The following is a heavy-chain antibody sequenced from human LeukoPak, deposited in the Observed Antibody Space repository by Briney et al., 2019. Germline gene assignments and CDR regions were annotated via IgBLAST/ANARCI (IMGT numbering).Heavy chain of an antibody. CDR1: GYTFTSYD. D-gene: IGHD6-13*01. CDR2: MNPNSGNT. J-gene: IGHJ4*02. Sequence: ASMKVSCKASGYTFTSYDINWVRQATGQGLEWMGWMNPNSGNTGYAQKFQGRIIVSRNTSISTAYMELSSLTSEDTAIYYCARIAAAGNRRLNYWGQGTLVTVAS. V-gene: IGHV1-8*01. CDR3: ARIAAAGNRRLNY.